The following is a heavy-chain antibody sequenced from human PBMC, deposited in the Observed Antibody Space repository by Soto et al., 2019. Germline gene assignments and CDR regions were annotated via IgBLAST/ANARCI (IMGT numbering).Heavy chain of an antibody. D-gene: IGHD3-22*01. J-gene: IGHJ4*02. CDR1: GFTFISYA. CDR3: AKTGYYYGSSGYQTPIYFDY. V-gene: IGHV3-23*01. CDR2: ISGSGCST. Sequence: VGSLRLSCAASGFTFISYAMSWVRLAPGKGLEPVSAISGSGCSTYYTHSVKGRFTISRDNSKNTLYLQMNSLRAEDTAVYYFAKTGYYYGSSGYQTPIYFDYWGQGPLVTVSS.